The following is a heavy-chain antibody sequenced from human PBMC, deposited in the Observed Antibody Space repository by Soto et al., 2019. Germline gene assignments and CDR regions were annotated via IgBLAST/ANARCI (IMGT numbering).Heavy chain of an antibody. D-gene: IGHD1-1*01. CDR2: ISASGSPQ. CDR1: GFTFRDHY. V-gene: IGHV3-11*01. Sequence: GGSLRLSCAASGFTFRDHYMSWIRQAPGKGLEWVSYISASGSPQYYADSVRGRFTISRDNAKNSLYLQMNDLRAEDTAVYYCARDPDTTSKVDYWGQGTLVTVSS. CDR3: ARDPDTTSKVDY. J-gene: IGHJ4*02.